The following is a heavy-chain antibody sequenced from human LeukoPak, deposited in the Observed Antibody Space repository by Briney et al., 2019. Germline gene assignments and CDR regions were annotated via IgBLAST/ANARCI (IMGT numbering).Heavy chain of an antibody. CDR3: ATYRRRDDAFDI. CDR2: IYYSGST. V-gene: IGHV4-59*01. Sequence: SETQSLTCTVSGGSISSYYWSWIRQPPGKGLEWIGYIYYSGSTNYNPSLKSRVTISVDTSKNQFSLKLSSVTAADTAVYYCATYRRRDDAFDIWGQGTMVTVSS. CDR1: GGSISSYY. D-gene: IGHD1-26*01. J-gene: IGHJ3*02.